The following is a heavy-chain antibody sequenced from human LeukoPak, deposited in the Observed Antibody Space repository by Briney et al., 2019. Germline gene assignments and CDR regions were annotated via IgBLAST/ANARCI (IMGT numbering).Heavy chain of an antibody. D-gene: IGHD3-22*01. J-gene: IGHJ4*02. CDR1: GFTFSSYE. Sequence: GGSLRLSCGASGFTFSSYEMNWVRQAPGKGLEWVAFIRYDGSNKYYADSVKGRFTISRDNSKNTLYLQMNSLRAEDTAVYYCAKDEAPGYDSSGYYDWGQGTLVTVSS. CDR3: AKDEAPGYDSSGYYD. CDR2: IRYDGSNK. V-gene: IGHV3-30*02.